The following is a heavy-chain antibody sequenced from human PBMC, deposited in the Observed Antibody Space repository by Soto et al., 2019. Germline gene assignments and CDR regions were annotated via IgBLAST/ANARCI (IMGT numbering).Heavy chain of an antibody. CDR1: GYTFTGYY. V-gene: IGHV1-2*04. J-gene: IGHJ6*02. CDR2: INPNSGGT. CDR3: ARDLTMVRRIQYSSSSDYYYYYGMDV. D-gene: IGHD6-6*01. Sequence: GASVKVSCRASGYTFTGYYMHWVRQAPGQGLEWMGWINPNSGGTNYAQKFQGWVTMTRDTPISTAYMELSRLRSDDTAVYYCARDLTMVRRIQYSSSSDYYYYYGMDVWGQGTTVTASS.